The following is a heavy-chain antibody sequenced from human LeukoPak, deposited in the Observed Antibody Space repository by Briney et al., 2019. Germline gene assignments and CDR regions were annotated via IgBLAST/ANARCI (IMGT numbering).Heavy chain of an antibody. V-gene: IGHV4-34*01. CDR2: INHSGST. Sequence: PSETLSLTCAVYGGSFSGYYWSWIRQPPGKGLEWIGEINHSGSTNYNPSLKSRVTISVDTSKNQFSLKLSSVTAADTAVYYCARARSGYCSSTSCHGAYYYGMDVWGQGTTVTVSS. CDR1: GGSFSGYY. CDR3: ARARSGYCSSTSCHGAYYYGMDV. J-gene: IGHJ6*02. D-gene: IGHD2-2*01.